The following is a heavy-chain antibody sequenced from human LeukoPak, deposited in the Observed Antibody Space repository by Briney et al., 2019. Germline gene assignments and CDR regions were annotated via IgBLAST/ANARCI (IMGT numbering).Heavy chain of an antibody. V-gene: IGHV4-31*03. Sequence: SETLSLTCTVSGGSISSGGYYWSWIRQHPGKGLEWIGYIYYSGSTYYNPSLKSRVTISLDTSKNQFSLKLSYVTAADTAVYYCARGADTAMTYYYFDYWGQGTLVTVSS. CDR2: IYYSGST. J-gene: IGHJ4*02. CDR1: GGSISSGGYY. CDR3: ARGADTAMTYYYFDY. D-gene: IGHD5-18*01.